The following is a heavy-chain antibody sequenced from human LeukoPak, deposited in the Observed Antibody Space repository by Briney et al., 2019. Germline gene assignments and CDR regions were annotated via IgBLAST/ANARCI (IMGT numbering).Heavy chain of an antibody. CDR1: GDSISSYF. D-gene: IGHD2-2*01. CDR2: VHDSGST. V-gene: IGHV4-59*01. J-gene: IGHJ6*04. Sequence: SETLSLTCTVSGDSISSYFWTWIRQSPGKGLEWIGYVHDSGSTNYNPSLESRVTISADTSKNQFSLKLTSVTAADTAVYYCARDHIRRGCGTNICYPMDAWGKGTTVTVSS. CDR3: ARDHIRRGCGTNICYPMDA.